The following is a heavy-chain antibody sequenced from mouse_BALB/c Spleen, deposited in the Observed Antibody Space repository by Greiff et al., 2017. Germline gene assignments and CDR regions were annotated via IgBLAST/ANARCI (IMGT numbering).Heavy chain of an antibody. CDR3: AIFYGNYAMDY. J-gene: IGHJ4*01. CDR1: GYAFTSYN. Sequence: VQLKESGPELVKPGASVKVSCKASGYAFTSYNMYWVTQSHGKSLEWIGYIDPYNGGTSYNQKFKGKATLTVDKSSSTAYMHLNSLTSEDSAVYYCAIFYGNYAMDYWGQGTSVTGSS. D-gene: IGHD2-1*01. CDR2: IDPYNGGT. V-gene: IGHV1S135*01.